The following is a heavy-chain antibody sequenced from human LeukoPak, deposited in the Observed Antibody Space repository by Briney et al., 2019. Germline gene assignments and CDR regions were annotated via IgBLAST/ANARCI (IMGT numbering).Heavy chain of an antibody. V-gene: IGHV1-24*01. Sequence: ASVKVSCKVSGYTLTELSMHWVRQAPGKGLEWMGGFDPEDGETIYAQKFQGRVTTTEDTSTDTAYMELSSLRSEDTAVYYCASLDSSGYYFYYWGQGTLVTVSS. J-gene: IGHJ4*02. CDR2: FDPEDGET. D-gene: IGHD3-22*01. CDR3: ASLDSSGYYFYY. CDR1: GYTLTELS.